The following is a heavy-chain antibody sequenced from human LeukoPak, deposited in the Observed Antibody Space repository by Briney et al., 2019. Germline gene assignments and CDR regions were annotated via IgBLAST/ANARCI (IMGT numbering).Heavy chain of an antibody. CDR1: GYTFTSYG. Sequence: ASVKVSCKASGYTFTSYGISWVRQAPGQGLEWMGWINPNTGGTKYAQKFQGRVSMTRGKSINTAYMELSRLRSDDTAMYYCARTLRGLDAFDIWGQGTMVTVSS. CDR2: INPNTGGT. V-gene: IGHV1-2*02. J-gene: IGHJ3*02. D-gene: IGHD3-16*01. CDR3: ARTLRGLDAFDI.